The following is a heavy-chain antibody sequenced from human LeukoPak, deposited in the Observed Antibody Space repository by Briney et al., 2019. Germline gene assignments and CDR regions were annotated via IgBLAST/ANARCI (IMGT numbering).Heavy chain of an antibody. D-gene: IGHD3-3*01. CDR2: ISYDGSNK. V-gene: IGHV3-30*03. Sequence: GGSLRLSCAASGFTFSSYSMNWVRQAPGKGLEWVAVISYDGSNKYYADSVKGRFTISRDNSKNTLYLQMNSLRAEDTAVYYCARGGGNYDFWSGYPNYYFDYWGQGTLVTVSS. CDR1: GFTFSSYS. J-gene: IGHJ4*02. CDR3: ARGGGNYDFWSGYPNYYFDY.